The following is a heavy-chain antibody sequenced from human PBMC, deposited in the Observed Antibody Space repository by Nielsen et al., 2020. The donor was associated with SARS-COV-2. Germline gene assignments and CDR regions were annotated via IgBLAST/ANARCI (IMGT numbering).Heavy chain of an antibody. J-gene: IGHJ5*02. Sequence: SETLSLTCTVSGGSIKSSTYYWGWIRQPPGKGLEWIGSIYYSGNTHYNPSLKSRVTMSVDTSKNQFSLKLSSETAADTAVYYCARRGGLVDPNWFDPWGQGTLVTVSS. V-gene: IGHV4-39*01. CDR3: ARRGGLVDPNWFDP. D-gene: IGHD1-26*01. CDR2: IYYSGNT. CDR1: GGSIKSSTYY.